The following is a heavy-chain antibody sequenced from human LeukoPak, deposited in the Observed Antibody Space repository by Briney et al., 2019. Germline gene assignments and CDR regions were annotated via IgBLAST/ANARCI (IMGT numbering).Heavy chain of an antibody. CDR3: ASSKGVDTAMDDAFDI. J-gene: IGHJ3*02. D-gene: IGHD5-18*01. CDR2: IYPGDSDT. CDR1: GYSFTSYW. V-gene: IGHV5-51*01. Sequence: GESLKISCKGSGYSFTSYWIGWVRQMPGKGLEWMGIIYPGDSDTRYSPSFQGQVTISAGKSISTAYLQWSSLKASDTAMYYCASSKGVDTAMDDAFDIWGQGTMVTVSS.